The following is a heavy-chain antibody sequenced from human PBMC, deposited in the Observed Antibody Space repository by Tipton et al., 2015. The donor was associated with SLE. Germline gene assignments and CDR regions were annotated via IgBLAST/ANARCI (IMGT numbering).Heavy chain of an antibody. CDR1: GFTFSSYT. V-gene: IGHV3-21*01. Sequence: SLRLYCVASGFTFSSYTMNWVRQAPGKGLEWVSSITKSRSYTYYADSVKGRFTISRDDAKNSVYLQLSSLRVEDTAFYYCARGTGNSDSWGQGTLVTVSS. D-gene: IGHD7-27*01. CDR3: ARGTGNSDS. J-gene: IGHJ4*02. CDR2: ITKSRSYT.